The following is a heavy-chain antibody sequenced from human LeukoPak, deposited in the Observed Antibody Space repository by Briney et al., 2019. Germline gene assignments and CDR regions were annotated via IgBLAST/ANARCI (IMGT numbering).Heavy chain of an antibody. V-gene: IGHV1-2*02. CDR1: GYTFTGYY. J-gene: IGHJ3*02. D-gene: IGHD1-14*01. CDR3: ARVGLNPDAFDI. CDR2: INANSGGT. Sequence: ASVKVSCKASGYTFTGYYMHWVRQAPGQGLEWMGWINANSGGTNYAQKFQGRVTMTRGTSISTAYMELSRLRSDDTAVYYCARVGLNPDAFDIWGQGTMVTVPS.